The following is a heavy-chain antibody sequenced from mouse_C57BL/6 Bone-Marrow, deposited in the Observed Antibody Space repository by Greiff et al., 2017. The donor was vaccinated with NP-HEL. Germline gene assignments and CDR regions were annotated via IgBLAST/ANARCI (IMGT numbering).Heavy chain of an antibody. CDR1: GFTFSSYA. V-gene: IGHV5-4*01. D-gene: IGHD2-3*01. CDR2: ISDGGSYT. J-gene: IGHJ2*01. Sequence: EVMLVESGGGLVKPGGSLKLSCAASGFTFSSYAMSWVRQTPEKRLEWVATISDGGSYTYYPDNVKGRFTISRDNAKNNLYLQMSHLKSEDTAMYYCARDHIDGYYLAWFAYWGQGTTLTVSS. CDR3: ARDHIDGYYLAWFAY.